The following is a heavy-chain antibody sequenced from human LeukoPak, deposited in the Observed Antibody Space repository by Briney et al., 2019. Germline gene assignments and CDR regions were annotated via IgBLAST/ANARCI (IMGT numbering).Heavy chain of an antibody. J-gene: IGHJ4*02. D-gene: IGHD6-6*01. CDR3: ARDPNSSSPAYYFDY. CDR1: GYTFTSYG. V-gene: IGHV1-8*02. Sequence: GASVKVSCKASGYTFTSYGISWVRQAPGQGLEWMGWMNPNSGNTGYAQKFQGRVTMTRDMSTSTVYMELSSLRSEDTAVYYCARDPNSSSPAYYFDYWGQGTLVSVSS. CDR2: MNPNSGNT.